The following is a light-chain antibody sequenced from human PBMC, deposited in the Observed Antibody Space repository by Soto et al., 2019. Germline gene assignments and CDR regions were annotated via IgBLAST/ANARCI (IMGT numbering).Light chain of an antibody. Sequence: EIVMTQSPATLSVSPGERAPLPCRASQSVSSNLAWYQQKPGQAPRLLIYGASTRATGIPARFSGSGSGTEFTLTISSLQSEDFAVYYCQQYNNWPWTFGQGTKVDIK. CDR2: GAS. CDR3: QQYNNWPWT. J-gene: IGKJ1*01. V-gene: IGKV3-15*01. CDR1: QSVSSN.